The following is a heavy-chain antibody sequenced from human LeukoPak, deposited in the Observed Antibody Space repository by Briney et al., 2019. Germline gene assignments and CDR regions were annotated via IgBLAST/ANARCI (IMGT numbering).Heavy chain of an antibody. D-gene: IGHD3-22*01. Sequence: ASVKVSCKASGYTFTSYGISWVRQAPGQGLEWMGWISACNGNTNYAQKLQGRVAMTTDTSTSTAYMELRSLRSDDTAVYYCARAPRRPTMIVVVADYWGQGTLVTVSS. CDR1: GYTFTSYG. CDR2: ISACNGNT. CDR3: ARAPRRPTMIVVVADY. V-gene: IGHV1-18*01. J-gene: IGHJ4*02.